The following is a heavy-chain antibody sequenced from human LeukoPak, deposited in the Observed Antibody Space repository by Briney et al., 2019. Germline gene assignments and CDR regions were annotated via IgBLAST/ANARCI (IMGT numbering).Heavy chain of an antibody. V-gene: IGHV4-59*12. Sequence: PSETLSLTCIVSGGSISTYYWSRIRQPPGKGLEWVGSIYYSGSTNYNPSLKSRVTMSVDKSKNQFSLNLSSVTAADTAVYYCARGIADPYSFDSWGQGTLVTVSS. J-gene: IGHJ4*02. D-gene: IGHD6-13*01. CDR2: IYYSGST. CDR1: GGSISTYY. CDR3: ARGIADPYSFDS.